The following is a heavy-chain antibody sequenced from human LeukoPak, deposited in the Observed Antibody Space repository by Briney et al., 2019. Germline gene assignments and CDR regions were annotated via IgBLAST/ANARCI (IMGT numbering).Heavy chain of an antibody. Sequence: GSLRLSCAASGFTFDDYGMSWVRQAPGKGLEWVSGINWNGGSTGYADSVKGRFTISRDNAKNSLYPQMNSLRAEDTALYYCARGGYYYDSSGYSLDYWGQGTLVTVSS. CDR3: ARGGYYYDSSGYSLDY. CDR1: GFTFDDYG. D-gene: IGHD3-22*01. V-gene: IGHV3-20*04. CDR2: INWNGGST. J-gene: IGHJ4*02.